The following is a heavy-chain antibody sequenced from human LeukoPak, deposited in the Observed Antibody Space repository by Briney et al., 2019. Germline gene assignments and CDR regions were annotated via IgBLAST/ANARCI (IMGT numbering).Heavy chain of an antibody. Sequence: SETLSLTCAVYGGSFSGYYWSWIRQPPGKGLEWIGEINHSGSTNYNPSLKSRVTISVDTSKNQFSLKLSSVTAADTAVYYCARGPVLWWLRVPTFDYWGQGTLVTVSS. D-gene: IGHD2-21*01. V-gene: IGHV4-34*01. CDR3: ARGPVLWWLRVPTFDY. CDR1: GGSFSGYY. J-gene: IGHJ4*02. CDR2: INHSGST.